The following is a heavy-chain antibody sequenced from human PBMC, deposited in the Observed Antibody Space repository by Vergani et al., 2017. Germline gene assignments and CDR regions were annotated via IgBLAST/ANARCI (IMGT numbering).Heavy chain of an antibody. V-gene: IGHV3-30*03. CDR2: ISYDGSNK. CDR3: ARGEADSIAAAGSYFDY. CDR1: GFTFSSYG. D-gene: IGHD6-13*01. J-gene: IGHJ4*02. Sequence: QVQLVESGGGVVQPGRSLRLSCAASGFTFSSYGMHWVRQAPGKGLEWVAVISYDGSNKYYADSVKGRFTISRDNSKNTLYLQMNSLRAEDTAVYYCARGEADSIAAAGSYFDYWGQGTLVTVSS.